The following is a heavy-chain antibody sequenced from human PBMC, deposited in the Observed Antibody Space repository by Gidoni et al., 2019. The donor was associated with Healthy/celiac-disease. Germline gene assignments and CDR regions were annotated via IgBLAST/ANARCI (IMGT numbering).Heavy chain of an antibody. CDR3: ARARYCSSTSCLPFDY. CDR2: ISSSSSYI. D-gene: IGHD2-2*01. CDR1: GFTFSSYS. J-gene: IGHJ4*02. Sequence: EVQLVESGGGLVMPGGSLRLSCAASGFTFSSYSMNWVRQAPGKGLEWVSSISSSSSYIYYADSVKGRFTISRDNAKNSLYLQMNSLRAEDTAVYYCARARYCSSTSCLPFDYWGQGTLVTVSS. V-gene: IGHV3-21*01.